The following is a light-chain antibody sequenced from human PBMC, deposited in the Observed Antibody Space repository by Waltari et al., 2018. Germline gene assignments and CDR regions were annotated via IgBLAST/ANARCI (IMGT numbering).Light chain of an antibody. CDR1: QGISKF. CDR2: DAS. V-gene: IGKV1-33*01. Sequence: DIEMTQSPSSLSASVGDRVTITCQASQGISKFLHWYLQKLGEAPKLLIYDASNLKTGCPSSFSGSGSETPVSFTISDLQPEAVGTYYCQQYDNLPPPFGGGPKVEIK. J-gene: IGKJ4*01. CDR3: QQYDNLPPP.